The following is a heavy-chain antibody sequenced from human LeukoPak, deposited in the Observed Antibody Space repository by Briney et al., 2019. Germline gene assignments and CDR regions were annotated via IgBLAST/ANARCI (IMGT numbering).Heavy chain of an antibody. Sequence: SQTLSLTCTVSGDSISSGIHYWSWIRQPAGKGLEWIGRIYTSGSTNYNPSLKSRVAISLDKASNQFSLRLTSVTAADTAMYFCAREEMPGKFDYWGQGILVTVSS. CDR1: GDSISSGIHY. D-gene: IGHD1-26*01. V-gene: IGHV4-61*02. J-gene: IGHJ4*02. CDR3: AREEMPGKFDY. CDR2: IYTSGST.